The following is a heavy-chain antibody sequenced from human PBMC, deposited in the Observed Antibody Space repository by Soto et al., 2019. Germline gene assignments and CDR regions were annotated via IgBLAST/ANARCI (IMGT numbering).Heavy chain of an antibody. D-gene: IGHD3-9*01. V-gene: IGHV4-59*08. Sequence: PSETLSLTCTVSGGSINNYYWSWIRQPPEKGLEWIGYIYYSGSTNYNPSLKSRVTISVDTSKNHFSLKLSSVTAADTAVYYCARHPLTWHSDYWGQGTLVTVSS. CDR3: ARHPLTWHSDY. CDR1: GGSINNYY. J-gene: IGHJ4*02. CDR2: IYYSGST.